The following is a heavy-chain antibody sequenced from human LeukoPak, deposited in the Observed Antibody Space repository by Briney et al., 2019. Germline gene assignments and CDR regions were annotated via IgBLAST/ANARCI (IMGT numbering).Heavy chain of an antibody. D-gene: IGHD2-8*01. Sequence: PGGSLRLSCAASGFTFSNYAMSWARQAPGKGLEWVSATSRSGGSTYYADSVKGRFTISRDNSKSALFLQISSLRVEDTAVYYCAKDEGENGEYWSNFHHWGQGTLVTVSS. CDR2: TSRSGGST. CDR1: GFTFSNYA. J-gene: IGHJ4*02. CDR3: AKDEGENGEYWSNFHH. V-gene: IGHV3-23*01.